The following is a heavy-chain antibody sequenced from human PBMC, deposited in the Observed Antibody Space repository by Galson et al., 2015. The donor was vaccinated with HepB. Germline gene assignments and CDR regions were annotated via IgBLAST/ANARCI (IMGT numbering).Heavy chain of an antibody. V-gene: IGHV3-23*01. Sequence: SLRLSCAASGFTFSNYAMSWVRQAPGKGLEWVSRISGSVGSTYYADSVKGRFTISRDNSKNTLYLQMNSLRAEDTAVYYCAKPFRVDCTHIVCASGSWGHGTLVTGSS. CDR2: ISGSVGST. CDR1: GFTFSNYA. D-gene: IGHD2-8*01. CDR3: AKPFRVDCTHIVCASGS. J-gene: IGHJ5*01.